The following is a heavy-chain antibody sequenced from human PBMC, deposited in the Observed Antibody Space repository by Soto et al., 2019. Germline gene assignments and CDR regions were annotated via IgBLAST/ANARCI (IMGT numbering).Heavy chain of an antibody. J-gene: IGHJ5*02. V-gene: IGHV1-18*01. Sequence: QVQLVQSGGEVKRPGASVKVSCKTSGYTFSNYGITWVRQAPGQPLEWLGWISLYSDGTNYAQKFQGRVSMTTDTSTTTAYMELRSLRSDDTAVYYGARVVPGAEAWCGPWGQGTLVTVS. CDR2: ISLYSDGT. CDR3: ARVVPGAEAWCGP. D-gene: IGHD2-2*01. CDR1: GYTFSNYG.